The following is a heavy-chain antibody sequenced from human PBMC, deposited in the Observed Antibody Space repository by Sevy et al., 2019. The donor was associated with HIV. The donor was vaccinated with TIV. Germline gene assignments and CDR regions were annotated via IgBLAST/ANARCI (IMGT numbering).Heavy chain of an antibody. D-gene: IGHD3-16*01. V-gene: IGHV3-21*01. CDR3: SSRGAY. Sequence: GGSLRLSCAASGFSVGSYSMNWVRQAPGKGLEWVSFISFTTNNTYYVDSVKGRFTISRDNAKNSVYLQMNSLRAEDTAVYYCSSRGAYWGQGTLVTVSS. J-gene: IGHJ4*02. CDR1: GFSVGSYS. CDR2: ISFTTNNT.